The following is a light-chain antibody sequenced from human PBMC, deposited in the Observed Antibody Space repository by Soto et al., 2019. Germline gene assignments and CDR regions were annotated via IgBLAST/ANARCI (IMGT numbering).Light chain of an antibody. CDR3: QRYNDYQYI. CDR1: RSISNW. J-gene: IGKJ2*01. CDR2: KAI. Sequence: DIQMTQSPSTLSAFVGERVTITCRASRSISNWLAWYQQKPGKAPKLLIYKAINLQSGVPSRFSGSGSGTEFSLTISSLQPDDFATYYCQRYNDYQYIFGQGTKLEMK. V-gene: IGKV1-5*03.